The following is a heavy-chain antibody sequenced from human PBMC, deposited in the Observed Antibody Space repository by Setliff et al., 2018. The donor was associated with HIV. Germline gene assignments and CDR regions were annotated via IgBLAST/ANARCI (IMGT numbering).Heavy chain of an antibody. CDR1: GGSFSDYY. CDR2: ISSSGST. Sequence: SETLSLTCVVYGGSFSDYYWSWIRQPPGKGLEWIGRISSSGSTTYSPSLKSRVTMSLDTSKKHFSLKLKSVTAADTAVYYCALTGHRLLRGYMDVWGKGTTVTVSS. D-gene: IGHD2-15*01. J-gene: IGHJ6*03. V-gene: IGHV4-59*10. CDR3: ALTGHRLLRGYMDV.